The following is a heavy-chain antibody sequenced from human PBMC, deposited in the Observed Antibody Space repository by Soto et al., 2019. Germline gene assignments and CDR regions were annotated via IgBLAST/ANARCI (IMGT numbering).Heavy chain of an antibody. CDR2: IWYDGSNK. CDR3: ARERALFYDSSGSYGMDV. Sequence: PGGSLILSCAASGFTFSCYGMHWVRQAPGKGLEWVAVIWYDGSNKYYADSVKGRFTISRDNSKNTLYLQMNSLRAEDTAVYYCARERALFYDSSGSYGMDVWGQGTTVTVAS. CDR1: GFTFSCYG. V-gene: IGHV3-33*01. D-gene: IGHD3-22*01. J-gene: IGHJ6*02.